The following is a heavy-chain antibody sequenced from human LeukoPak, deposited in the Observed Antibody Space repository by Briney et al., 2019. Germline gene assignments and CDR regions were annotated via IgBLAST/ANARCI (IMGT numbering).Heavy chain of an antibody. D-gene: IGHD4-17*01. CDR2: IGTAGDT. V-gene: IGHV3-13*01. CDR1: GFTFSIYD. J-gene: IGHJ4*02. Sequence: PGGSLRLSCAASGFTFSIYDMHWVRQATGKGLEWVSAIGTAGDTYYPGSVKGRFTISRENAKNSLYLQMNSLRAGDTAVYYCARALHDYGDFYFDYWGQGTLVTVSS. CDR3: ARALHDYGDFYFDY.